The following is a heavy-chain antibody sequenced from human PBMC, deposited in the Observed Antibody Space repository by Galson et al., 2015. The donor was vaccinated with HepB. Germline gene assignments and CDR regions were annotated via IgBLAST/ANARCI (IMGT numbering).Heavy chain of an antibody. V-gene: IGHV4-31*03. CDR2: IYYSGST. CDR3: ARDGPDRFDCSSTSCSDAFDI. Sequence: QVQLQESGPGLVKPSETLSLTCTVSGGSISSGGYYWSWIRQHPGKGLEWIGYIYYSGSTYYNPSLKSRVTISVDTSKNQFSLKLSSVTAADTAVYYCARDGPDRFDCSSTSCSDAFDIWGQGTMVTVSS. J-gene: IGHJ3*02. D-gene: IGHD2-2*01. CDR1: GGSISSGGYY.